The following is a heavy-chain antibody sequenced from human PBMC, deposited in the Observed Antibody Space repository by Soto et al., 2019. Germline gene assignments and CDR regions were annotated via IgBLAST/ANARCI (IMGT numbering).Heavy chain of an antibody. D-gene: IGHD5-18*01. CDR1: GYSFTSYW. V-gene: IGHV5-51*01. Sequence: RGESLKISCKGSGYSFTSYWIGWVRQMPGKGLEWMGIIYPGDSDTRYSPSFQGQVTISADKSISTAYLQWSSLKASDTAMYYCARHWLTAMVPGGMDVWGQGTTVTVSS. J-gene: IGHJ6*02. CDR3: ARHWLTAMVPGGMDV. CDR2: IYPGDSDT.